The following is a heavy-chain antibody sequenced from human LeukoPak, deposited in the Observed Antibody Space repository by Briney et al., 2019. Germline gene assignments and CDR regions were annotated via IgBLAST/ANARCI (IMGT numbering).Heavy chain of an antibody. Sequence: PGRSLRLSCAASGFTFDDYSMHWVRQAPGKGLEWVSGISWNSGSIGYADSVKGRFTISRDNAKNSLYLQMNSLRAEDTALYYCAKDTTAGGYDFPGPTFHYWAQGTLVTVSS. CDR1: GFTFDDYS. CDR2: ISWNSGSI. J-gene: IGHJ4*02. V-gene: IGHV3-9*01. CDR3: AKDTTAGGYDFPGPTFHY. D-gene: IGHD5-12*01.